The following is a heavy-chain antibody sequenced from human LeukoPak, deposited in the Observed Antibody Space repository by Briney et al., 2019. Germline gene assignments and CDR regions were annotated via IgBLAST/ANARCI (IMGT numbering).Heavy chain of an antibody. Sequence: GGSLRLSCVASGFLFSNYWMGWVRKAPGKGLEWVANIKEDGGETYYVDSVKGRFTISSDSAKNSLDLHMSRLRDEDTAVYYCARRKEVQTTFDYWGQGTLVTVSS. D-gene: IGHD4/OR15-4a*01. J-gene: IGHJ4*02. CDR2: IKEDGGET. V-gene: IGHV3-7*01. CDR1: GFLFSNYW. CDR3: ARRKEVQTTFDY.